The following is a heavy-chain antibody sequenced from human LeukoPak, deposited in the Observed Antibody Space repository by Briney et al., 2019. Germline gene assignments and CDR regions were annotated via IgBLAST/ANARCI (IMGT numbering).Heavy chain of an antibody. V-gene: IGHV4-34*01. D-gene: IGHD1/OR15-1a*01. J-gene: IGHJ6*03. Sequence: ASETLSLTCTVSGGSISSYYWSWIRQPPGKGLEWIGEINHSGSTNYNPSLKSRVTISVDTSKNQFSLKLSSVTAADTAVYYCARGRSGKREQYYYYMDVWGKGTTVTVSS. CDR3: ARGRSGKREQYYYYMDV. CDR1: GGSISSYY. CDR2: INHSGST.